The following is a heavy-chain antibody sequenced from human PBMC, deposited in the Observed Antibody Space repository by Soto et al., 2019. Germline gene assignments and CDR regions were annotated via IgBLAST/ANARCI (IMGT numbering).Heavy chain of an antibody. Sequence: GGSLRLSCAASGFTFSSYAMSWVRQAPGKGLEWVGRIKSKTDGGTTDYAAPVKGGFTISRDDSKNTLYLQMNSLKTEDTAVYYCTTDNVLNYYDSSGRDTDYWGQGTLVTVSS. CDR2: IKSKTDGGTT. J-gene: IGHJ4*02. CDR1: GFTFSSYA. V-gene: IGHV3-15*01. D-gene: IGHD3-22*01. CDR3: TTDNVLNYYDSSGRDTDY.